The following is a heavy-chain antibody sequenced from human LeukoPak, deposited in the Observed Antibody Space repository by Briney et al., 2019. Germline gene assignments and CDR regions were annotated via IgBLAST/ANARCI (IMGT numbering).Heavy chain of an antibody. V-gene: IGHV4-59*11. CDR1: GGSISSHY. D-gene: IGHD3-3*01. J-gene: IGHJ5*02. CDR2: IYYSGST. CDR3: ARGYNDFWSGYWMIGHWFDP. Sequence: SETLSLTCTVSGGSISSHYWSWIRQPPGKGLEWIGYIYYSGSTNYNPSLKSRVTISVDTSKNQFSLKLSSVTAADTAVYYCARGYNDFWSGYWMIGHWFDPWGQGTLVTVSS.